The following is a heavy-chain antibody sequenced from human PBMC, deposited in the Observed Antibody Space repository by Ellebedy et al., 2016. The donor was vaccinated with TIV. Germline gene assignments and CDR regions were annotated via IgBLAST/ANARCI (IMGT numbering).Heavy chain of an antibody. Sequence: MPSETLSLTCTVSGGSISSYYWSRIRQPPGKGLEWIGYIYYSGSTNYNPSLKSRVTITVDTSKNQFSLKLSSVTAADTAVYYCASSGSGSYYYYYYGMDVWGQGTTVTVSS. J-gene: IGHJ6*02. CDR1: GGSISSYY. CDR3: ASSGSGSYYYYYYGMDV. D-gene: IGHD3-10*01. V-gene: IGHV4-59*01. CDR2: IYYSGST.